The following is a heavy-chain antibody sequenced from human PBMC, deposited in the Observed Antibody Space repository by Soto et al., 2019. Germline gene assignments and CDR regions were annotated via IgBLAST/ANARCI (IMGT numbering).Heavy chain of an antibody. Sequence: GGSLRLACAASGFIFENFGMSWVRQAPGKGLEWISSISGSGFKKYYADSVKGRFTISRDNSKSTVYLELNNLSAEDTAVYHCAKNQGVELVPLATVDWFDPWGQGSVVTVSS. CDR1: GFIFENFG. CDR3: AKNQGVELVPLATVDWFDP. V-gene: IGHV3-23*01. CDR2: ISGSGFKK. J-gene: IGHJ5*02. D-gene: IGHD1-26*01.